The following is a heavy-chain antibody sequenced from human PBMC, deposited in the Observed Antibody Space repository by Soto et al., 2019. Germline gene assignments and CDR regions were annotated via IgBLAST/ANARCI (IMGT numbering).Heavy chain of an antibody. Sequence: SETLSLTCAVSGDSISSGGFSWSWIRQPPGKGLEWIGYIYHSGTSFYNPSLKSRVTISVDGSKSQFSLKVNSVTAADTAVYYCARGRLVTAVNCDYWGLGGLVTDS. V-gene: IGHV4-30-2*01. D-gene: IGHD2-2*01. CDR2: IYHSGTS. CDR1: GDSISSGGFS. CDR3: ARGRLVTAVNCDY. J-gene: IGHJ4*02.